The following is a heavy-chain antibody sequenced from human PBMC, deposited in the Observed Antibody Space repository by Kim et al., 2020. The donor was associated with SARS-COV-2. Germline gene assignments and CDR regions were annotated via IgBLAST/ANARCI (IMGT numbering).Heavy chain of an antibody. CDR3: AKDLGVLRVLEWLSANPMDV. CDR1: GFTFSSYG. D-gene: IGHD3-3*01. CDR2: ISNDGSNK. J-gene: IGHJ6*02. V-gene: IGHV3-30*18. Sequence: GGSLRLSCAASGFTFSSYGMHWVRQAPGKGLEWVAVISNDGSNKYYADSVKGRFTISRDNAKNTLYLQMNSLRAEDTAVYYCAKDLGVLRVLEWLSANPMDVWGQETTVTVSS.